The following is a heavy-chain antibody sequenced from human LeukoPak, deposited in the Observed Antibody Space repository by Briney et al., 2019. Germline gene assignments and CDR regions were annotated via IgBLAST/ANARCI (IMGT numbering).Heavy chain of an antibody. Sequence: PSETLSLTCTVSGGSISSYYWSWIRQPPGKGLEWIGSIYYSGSTYYNPSLKSRVTISVDTSKNQFSLKLSSVTAADTAVYYCASHTITGTGLWGQGTLVTVSS. D-gene: IGHD1-7*01. V-gene: IGHV4-59*05. CDR3: ASHTITGTGL. J-gene: IGHJ4*02. CDR2: IYYSGST. CDR1: GGSISSYY.